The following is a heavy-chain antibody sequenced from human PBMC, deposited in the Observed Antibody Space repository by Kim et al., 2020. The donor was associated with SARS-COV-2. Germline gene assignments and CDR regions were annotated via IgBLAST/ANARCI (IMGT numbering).Heavy chain of an antibody. J-gene: IGHJ4*02. D-gene: IGHD3-22*01. Sequence: SGKGRFTISRDNSKNTLYLQMNSLRAEDTAVYYCAKVSEWYYDSSGYADYWGQGTLVTVSS. V-gene: IGHV3-23*01. CDR3: AKVSEWYYDSSGYADY.